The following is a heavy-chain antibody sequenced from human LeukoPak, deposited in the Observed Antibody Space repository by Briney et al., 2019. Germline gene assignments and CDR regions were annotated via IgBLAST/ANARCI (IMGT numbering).Heavy chain of an antibody. CDR2: IKQDGSEK. Sequence: GGSLRLSCAASGFTFSSYWMSWVRQAPGKGLEWVANIKQDGSEKYYVDSVKGRFTISRDNAKNSLYLQMNSLRAEDTAVYYCARSRGGGITIFKTPRPAFDPWGQGTLVTVSS. CDR1: GFTFSSYW. D-gene: IGHD3-3*01. CDR3: ARSRGGGITIFKTPRPAFDP. V-gene: IGHV3-7*01. J-gene: IGHJ5*02.